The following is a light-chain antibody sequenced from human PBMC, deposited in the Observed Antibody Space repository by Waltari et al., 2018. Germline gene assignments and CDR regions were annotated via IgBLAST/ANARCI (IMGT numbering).Light chain of an antibody. CDR3: SSYTSSSTPLV. Sequence: QSALTQPASVSGSPGQSITISCTGTSSDVGAYNYVPWYQQHPGHAPKLMIYDVTSRPSGVSNRFSGSKSGNTASLTISGLQAEDEADYYCSSYTSSSTPLVFGGGTKLTVL. V-gene: IGLV2-14*03. CDR1: SSDVGAYNY. CDR2: DVT. J-gene: IGLJ2*01.